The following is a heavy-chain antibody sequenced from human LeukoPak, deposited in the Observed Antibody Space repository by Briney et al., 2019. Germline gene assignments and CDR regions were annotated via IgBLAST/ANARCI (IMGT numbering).Heavy chain of an antibody. V-gene: IGHV3-23*01. CDR3: GYSYGNGAFDI. J-gene: IGHJ3*02. CDR2: INSGGGTT. D-gene: IGHD5-18*01. CDR1: GITFGSYA. Sequence: GGSLRLSCAASGITFGSYAMNWVRQAPGKWLEWVSRINSGGGTTYYAESVKGRFTISGDNSKNTLYLQMNSLRAEDTALYYCGYSYGNGAFDIWGQGTMVTVSS.